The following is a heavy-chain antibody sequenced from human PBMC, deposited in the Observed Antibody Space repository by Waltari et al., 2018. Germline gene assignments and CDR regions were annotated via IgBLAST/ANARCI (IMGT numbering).Heavy chain of an antibody. J-gene: IGHJ3*02. Sequence: QVHLVQSGAEVKKPGASVTVSCKASGYTFSNPYMHWVRQAPGQGLEWMGWIYPNSGGTRYAQMFQGRVTMTRDTSIDTAYMELGSLTSDDTAVYYCARGIPAAGGAFDIWGQGTLVTVSS. D-gene: IGHD6-13*01. CDR1: GYTFSNPY. CDR2: IYPNSGGT. CDR3: ARGIPAAGGAFDI. V-gene: IGHV1-2*02.